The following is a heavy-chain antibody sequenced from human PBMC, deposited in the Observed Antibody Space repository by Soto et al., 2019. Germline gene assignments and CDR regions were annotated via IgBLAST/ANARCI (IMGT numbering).Heavy chain of an antibody. CDR2: IWYDGSNK. D-gene: IGHD3-16*01. J-gene: IGHJ4*02. Sequence: QVQLVESGGGVVQPGRSLRLSCAASGFTFSSYGMHWVRQAPGKGLEWVAVIWYDGSNKYYADSVKGRFPISRDNSKNTLYLQMNSLRAEDTAVYYCARDGGEYYFDYWGQGTLVTVSS. CDR1: GFTFSSYG. CDR3: ARDGGEYYFDY. V-gene: IGHV3-33*01.